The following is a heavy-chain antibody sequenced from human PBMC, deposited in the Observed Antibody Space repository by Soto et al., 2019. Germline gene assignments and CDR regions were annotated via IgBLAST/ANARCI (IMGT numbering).Heavy chain of an antibody. CDR1: GGSISSGGYY. CDR3: ARVTYYDFIQEP. V-gene: IGHV4-31*03. Sequence: PSETLSLTCTVSGGSISSGGYYWSWIRQHPGKGLEWIGYIYYSGSTYYNPSLKSRVTISVDTSKNQFSLKLSSVTAADTAVYYCARVTYYDFIQEPWGQGTLVTVSS. CDR2: IYYSGST. D-gene: IGHD3-3*01. J-gene: IGHJ5*02.